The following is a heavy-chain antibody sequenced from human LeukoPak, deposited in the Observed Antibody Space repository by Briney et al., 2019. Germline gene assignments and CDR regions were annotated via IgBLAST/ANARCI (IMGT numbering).Heavy chain of an antibody. CDR3: AGGLSRRDGFRF. CDR1: GGSISGNY. D-gene: IGHD5-24*01. J-gene: IGHJ4*02. CDR2: IYYSGST. V-gene: IGHV4-59*01. Sequence: SETLSLTCTVSGGSISGNYWSWIRQPPGKGLEWIGYIYYSGSTNYNPSPKSRVTISADTSKKQLSLKLSSVAAADTAVYYCAGGLSRRDGFRFWGQGTLVTVSS.